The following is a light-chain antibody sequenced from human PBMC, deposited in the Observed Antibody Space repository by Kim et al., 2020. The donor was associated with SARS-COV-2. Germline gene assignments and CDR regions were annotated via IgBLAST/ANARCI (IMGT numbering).Light chain of an antibody. V-gene: IGKV1-27*01. CDR1: QGIRHY. CDR2: AGF. J-gene: IGKJ1*01. CDR3: QKYDGAPWT. Sequence: ASVGDTVTITCRASQGIRHYLAWYEHKPGKVHMLMIYAGFAKKSGVPSRLSGTGDGTEFTLTDNSLKPEDVDTYYCQKYDGAPWTFGQGTKMDIK.